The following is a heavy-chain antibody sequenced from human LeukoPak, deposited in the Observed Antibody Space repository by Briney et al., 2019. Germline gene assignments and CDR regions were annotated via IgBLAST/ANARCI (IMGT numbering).Heavy chain of an antibody. Sequence: PSETLSLTCAVSDYSISSGYYWGWIRQPPGKGLEWIGTIYHSGSTYYNPSLKSRVTIPVDTSKNQFSLKLTSVTAADTAVYYCARVRGYCSSTICYRYYFDYWGQGTLVTVSS. V-gene: IGHV4-38-2*01. D-gene: IGHD2-2*01. CDR3: ARVRGYCSSTICYRYYFDY. J-gene: IGHJ4*02. CDR2: IYHSGST. CDR1: DYSISSGYY.